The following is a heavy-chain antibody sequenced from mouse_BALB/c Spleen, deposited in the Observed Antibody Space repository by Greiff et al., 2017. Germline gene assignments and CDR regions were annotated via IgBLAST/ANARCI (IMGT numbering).Heavy chain of an antibody. Sequence: EVKVIESGGGLVKPGGSLKLSCAASGFTFSSYAMSWVRQTPEKRLEWVATISSGGSYTYYPDSVKGRFTISRDNAKNTLYLQMSSLRSEDTAMYYCARRYYGYDEWYFDVWGAGTTVTVSS. V-gene: IGHV5-9-3*01. CDR1: GFTFSSYA. CDR3: ARRYYGYDEWYFDV. CDR2: ISSGGSYT. J-gene: IGHJ1*01. D-gene: IGHD2-2*01.